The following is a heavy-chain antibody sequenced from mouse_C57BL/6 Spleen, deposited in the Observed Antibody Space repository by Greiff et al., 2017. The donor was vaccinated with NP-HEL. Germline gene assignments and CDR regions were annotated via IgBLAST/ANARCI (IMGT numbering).Heavy chain of an antibody. CDR3: ARGPRYYAMDY. J-gene: IGHJ4*01. V-gene: IGHV5-17*01. CDR2: ISSGSSTI. CDR1: GFTFSDYG. Sequence: DVMLVESGGGLVKPGGSLKLSCAASGFTFSDYGMHWVRQAPEKGLEWVAYISSGSSTIYYADTVKGRFTISRDNAKNTLFLQMTSLRSEDTAMYYCARGPRYYAMDYWGQGTSVTVSS.